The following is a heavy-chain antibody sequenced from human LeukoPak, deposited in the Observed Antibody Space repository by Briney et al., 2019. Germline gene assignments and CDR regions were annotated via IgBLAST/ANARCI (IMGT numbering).Heavy chain of an antibody. CDR2: IYYSGST. CDR1: GGSISSYY. J-gene: IGHJ4*02. V-gene: IGHV4-59*08. CDR3: ARRGIGSYSGGFDY. D-gene: IGHD1-26*01. Sequence: PSETLSLTCTVSGGSISSYYWSWIRQPPGKGLEWIGYIYYSGSTNYNPSLKSRITISVDTSKNQFSLKLSSVTAADTAVYYCARRGIGSYSGGFDYWGQGTLVTVSS.